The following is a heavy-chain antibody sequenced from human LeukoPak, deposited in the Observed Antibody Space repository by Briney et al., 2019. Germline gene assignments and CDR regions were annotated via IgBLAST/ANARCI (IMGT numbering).Heavy chain of an antibody. CDR3: ARTVPDSKNDGFDY. CDR2: IYHSGST. V-gene: IGHV4-30-2*01. CDR1: GGSISSGGYS. D-gene: IGHD1-1*01. J-gene: IGHJ4*02. Sequence: MSSETLSLTCAVSGGSISSGGYSWSWIRQPPGKGLEWIGYIYHSGSTYYNPSLKSRVTISVDKSKNQFSLKLSSVTAADTAVYYCARTVPDSKNDGFDYWGQGTLVTVSS.